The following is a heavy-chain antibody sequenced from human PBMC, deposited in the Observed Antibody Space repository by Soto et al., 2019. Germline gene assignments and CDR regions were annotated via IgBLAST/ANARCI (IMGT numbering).Heavy chain of an antibody. CDR1: GGSISSGGYY. CDR2: IYYSGST. Sequence: QVQLQESGPGLVKPSQTLSLTCAVSGGSISSGGYYWAWIRQHPGEGLEWIGYIYYSGSTYYNPSLKSRVTMSQDTSNTHFSLKLSSVTAADTAIYYCARVRDSSVYDHYYFDYWGQGTLVTVSS. CDR3: ARVRDSSVYDHYYFDY. V-gene: IGHV4-31*11. D-gene: IGHD3-22*01. J-gene: IGHJ4*02.